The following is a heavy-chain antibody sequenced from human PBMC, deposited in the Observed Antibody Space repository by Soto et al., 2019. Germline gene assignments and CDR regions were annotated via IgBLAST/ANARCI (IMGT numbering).Heavy chain of an antibody. CDR3: AREDRDRETGLVPGAIDGMDV. CDR1: GGTFSRYS. CDR2: IIPIFGIP. J-gene: IGHJ6*02. D-gene: IGHD2-2*01. V-gene: IGHV1-69*08. Sequence: QVQLVQSGAEVKKPGSSVKVSCKASGGTFSRYSITWVRQAPGHGLEWIGRIIPIFGIPTYAQKFQGRVTFTADESRSTAYMELSSLRADDTAVYYCAREDRDRETGLVPGAIDGMDVWGPGTTVTVSS.